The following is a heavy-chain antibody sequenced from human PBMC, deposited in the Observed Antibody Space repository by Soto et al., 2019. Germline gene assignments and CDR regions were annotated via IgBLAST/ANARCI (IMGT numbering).Heavy chain of an antibody. Sequence: EVQLVETGGGLVQRGGSLRLSCGASGFTFSSYWMHWVRQAPGQGLVWVSRVNTDESRTSYADSVKGRFTISRDNAKNKLYLQMNSLRAEDTAVYYCAKVLNGQWYFDHWSQGTQVTVSS. V-gene: IGHV3-74*01. J-gene: IGHJ4*02. CDR3: AKVLNGQWYFDH. CDR1: GFTFSSYW. D-gene: IGHD6-19*01. CDR2: VNTDESRT.